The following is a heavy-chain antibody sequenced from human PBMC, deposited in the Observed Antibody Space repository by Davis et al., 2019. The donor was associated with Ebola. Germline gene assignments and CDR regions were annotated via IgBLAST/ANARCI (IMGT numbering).Heavy chain of an antibody. CDR3: ARGRYPTSSLDY. D-gene: IGHD6-6*01. V-gene: IGHV1-18*04. Sequence: ASVKVSCKASGYTFTSYYMHWVRQAPGQGLEWIGWISGYSGKTKYAQKFQGRVTMTTDTSTSTAYMELRSLRSDDTAVYYCARGRYPTSSLDYWGQGTLVTVSS. CDR1: GYTFTSYY. J-gene: IGHJ4*02. CDR2: ISGYSGKT.